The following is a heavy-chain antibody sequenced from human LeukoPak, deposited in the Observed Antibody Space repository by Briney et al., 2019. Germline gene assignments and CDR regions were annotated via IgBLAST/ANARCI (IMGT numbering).Heavy chain of an antibody. V-gene: IGHV4-59*01. CDR2: FYYSGST. J-gene: IGHJ4*02. CDR1: GGPLIIYY. Sequence: SETLSLTCTVSGGPLIIYYWGWFRHPPGKGLEWMGFFYYSGSTNYSPSLKSRVTISVDTSKNQFSLKLSSVTAADTAVYYCARHYRKPYSGYDLVVDYWGQGTLVTVSS. D-gene: IGHD5-12*01. CDR3: ARHYRKPYSGYDLVVDY.